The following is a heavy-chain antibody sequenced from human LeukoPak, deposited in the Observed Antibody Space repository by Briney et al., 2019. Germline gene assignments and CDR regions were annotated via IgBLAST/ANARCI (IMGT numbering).Heavy chain of an antibody. J-gene: IGHJ4*02. D-gene: IGHD5-12*01. CDR2: IYPSGST. CDR3: ARGDIGPFDY. Sequence: TLSLTCTVSGGSISSTTYYWGWIRQPAGRGPEWVGQIYPSGSTNYNPSLKSRVTISVDTSKNQFSLNLSSVTAADTAVYYCARGDIGPFDYWGQGTLVTVSS. V-gene: IGHV4-61*09. CDR1: GGSISSTTYY.